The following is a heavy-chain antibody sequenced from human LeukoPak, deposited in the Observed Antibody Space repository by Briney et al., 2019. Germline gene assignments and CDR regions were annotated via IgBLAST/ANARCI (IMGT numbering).Heavy chain of an antibody. Sequence: GGSLRLSCAASGFTFSSYAMSWVRQAPGKGLEWVSAISGSGGSTYYADSVKGRFTISRDNAKNSLYLQMNSLRAEDTAVYYCARPSGSYYNYWGQGTLVTVSS. CDR3: ARPSGSYYNY. D-gene: IGHD3-10*01. CDR1: GFTFSSYA. V-gene: IGHV3-23*01. CDR2: ISGSGGST. J-gene: IGHJ4*02.